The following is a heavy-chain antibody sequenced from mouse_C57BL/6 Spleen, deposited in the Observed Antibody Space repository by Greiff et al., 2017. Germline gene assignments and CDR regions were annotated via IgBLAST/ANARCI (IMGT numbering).Heavy chain of an antibody. D-gene: IGHD2-5*01. Sequence: EVKVEESGGGLVQPGGSMKLSCVASGFTFSNYWMNWVRQSPEKGLEWVAQIRLKSDNYATHYAESVKGRFTISRDDSKSSVYLQMNNLRAEDTGIYYCTGGYYSNYERVYYAMDYWGQGTSVTVSS. V-gene: IGHV6-3*01. CDR1: GFTFSNYW. J-gene: IGHJ4*01. CDR3: TGGYYSNYERVYYAMDY. CDR2: IRLKSDNYAT.